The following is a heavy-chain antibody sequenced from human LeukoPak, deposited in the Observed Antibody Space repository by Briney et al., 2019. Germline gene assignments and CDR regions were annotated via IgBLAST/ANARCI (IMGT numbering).Heavy chain of an antibody. CDR1: GYTFTIYG. J-gene: IGHJ5*02. D-gene: IGHD6-13*01. CDR2: ISAYNGNT. CDR3: ARDPLSWWQQLGDWFDP. V-gene: IGHV1-18*01. Sequence: ASVTVSFTSSGYTFTIYGISGVRQAPGQGLEWMGWISAYNGNTNYAQKLQRIVTMTTDTSTSTAYMELRSLRSDDTAVYYCARDPLSWWQQLGDWFDPWGQGTLVTVSS.